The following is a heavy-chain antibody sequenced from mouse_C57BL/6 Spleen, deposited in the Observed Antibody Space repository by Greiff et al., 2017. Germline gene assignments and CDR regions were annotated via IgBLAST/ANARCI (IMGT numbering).Heavy chain of an antibody. D-gene: IGHD1-1*01. J-gene: IGHJ3*01. CDR2: IYPGSGST. V-gene: IGHV1-55*01. CDR1: GYTFTSYW. Sequence: QVHVKQPGAELVKPGASVKMSCKASGYTFTSYWITWVKQRPGQGLEWIGDIYPGSGSTNYNEKFKSKATLTVDTSSSTAYMQLSSLTSEDSAVYYCASYYGREAWFAYWGQGTLVTVSA. CDR3: ASYYGREAWFAY.